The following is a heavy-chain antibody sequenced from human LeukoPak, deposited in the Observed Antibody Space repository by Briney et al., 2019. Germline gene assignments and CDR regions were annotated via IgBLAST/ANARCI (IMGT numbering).Heavy chain of an antibody. CDR2: IYPSDSDT. CDR1: GYSFTSYW. CDR3: ARHTQYGEDY. J-gene: IGHJ4*02. V-gene: IGHV5-51*01. D-gene: IGHD4/OR15-4a*01. Sequence: GESLKISCKASGYSFTSYWIGWVRQMPGEGLEWMGIIYPSDSDTRYSPSFQDQVTISADKSINTAYLQWSSLTASDTAMYYCARHTQYGEDYWGQGTLVTVSS.